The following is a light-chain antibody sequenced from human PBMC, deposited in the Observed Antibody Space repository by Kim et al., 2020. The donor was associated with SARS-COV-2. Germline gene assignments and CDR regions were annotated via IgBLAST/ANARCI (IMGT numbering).Light chain of an antibody. CDR1: KLGDAY. Sequence: SYELTQPPSVSVSPGQTASIACSGDKLGDAYASWYQQKPGQSPVVVIYQDTKRPSVIPERFSGSNSGNTATLTISGTQSMDEADYYCQAWDSSTVVFGAGTQLTVL. CDR2: QDT. V-gene: IGLV3-1*01. J-gene: IGLJ2*01. CDR3: QAWDSSTVV.